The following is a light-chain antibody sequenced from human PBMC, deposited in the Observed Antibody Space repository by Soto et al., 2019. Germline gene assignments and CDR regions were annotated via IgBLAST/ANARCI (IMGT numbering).Light chain of an antibody. CDR1: QSVSSXY. CDR3: QQYNSYSWT. V-gene: IGKV3-20*01. J-gene: IGKJ1*01. Sequence: EIVMTQSPATLSLSPGERATLSCRASQSVSSXYLXXYXXKXGXXXRXXXYGASSRATGIPDRFSGSGYGTDFTLTISRLEPEDFATYYCQQYNSYSWTFGQGNKVDIK. CDR2: GAS.